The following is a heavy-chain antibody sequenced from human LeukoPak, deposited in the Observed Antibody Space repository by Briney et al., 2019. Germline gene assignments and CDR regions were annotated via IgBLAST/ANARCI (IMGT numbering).Heavy chain of an antibody. CDR1: GYTFTSYG. J-gene: IGHJ4*02. V-gene: IGHV1-18*01. Sequence: GASVKVSCKASGYTFTSYGISWVRQAPGQGLEWMGWISAYNGNTNYAQKLQGRVTMTTDTSTSTAYMELRSLRSDDTAVYYCARDKDVWGSYVCNYWGQGTLVTVSS. CDR2: ISAYNGNT. D-gene: IGHD3-16*01. CDR3: ARDKDVWGSYVCNY.